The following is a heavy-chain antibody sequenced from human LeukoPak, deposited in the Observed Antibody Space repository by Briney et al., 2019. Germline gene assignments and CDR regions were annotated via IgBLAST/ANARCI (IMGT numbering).Heavy chain of an antibody. V-gene: IGHV1-18*01. CDR3: ARGILDATYYYYYYMDV. CDR2: ITAYNGNT. Sequence: ASVKVSCRTSGYTFINYGISWVRQAPGQGLEWMGWITAYNGNTKYAQKLQGRVTMTTDASTSTAYMELRSLRSDDTAVYYCARGILDATYYYYYYMDVWGKGTTVTVSS. D-gene: IGHD1-1*01. CDR1: GYTFINYG. J-gene: IGHJ6*03.